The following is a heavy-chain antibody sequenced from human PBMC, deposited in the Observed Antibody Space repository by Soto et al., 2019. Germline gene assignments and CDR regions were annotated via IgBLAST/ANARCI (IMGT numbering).Heavy chain of an antibody. CDR1: GGSISSSSYY. Sequence: SETLSLTCTVSGGSISSSSYYWGWIRQPPGKGLEWIGSIYYSGSTYYNPSLKSRVTISVDTSKNQFSLKLSSVTAADTAVYYCARLARYCSSTSCRHFDYWGQGTLVTVSS. V-gene: IGHV4-39*01. CDR3: ARLARYCSSTSCRHFDY. D-gene: IGHD2-2*01. CDR2: IYYSGST. J-gene: IGHJ4*02.